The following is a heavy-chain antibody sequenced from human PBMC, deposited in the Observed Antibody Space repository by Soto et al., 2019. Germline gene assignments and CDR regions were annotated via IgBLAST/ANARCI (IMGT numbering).Heavy chain of an antibody. D-gene: IGHD1-26*01. Sequence: QVQLQESGPGLVKPSETLSLTCTVSGGSISSYYWSWIRQPPGKGLEWIGYIYYSGSTNYNPSLKRRVTISVDTSKNQVSLKLSSVTAADTAVYYCARENRWGWNWFDPWGQGTLVTVSS. J-gene: IGHJ5*02. V-gene: IGHV4-59*01. CDR2: IYYSGST. CDR3: ARENRWGWNWFDP. CDR1: GGSISSYY.